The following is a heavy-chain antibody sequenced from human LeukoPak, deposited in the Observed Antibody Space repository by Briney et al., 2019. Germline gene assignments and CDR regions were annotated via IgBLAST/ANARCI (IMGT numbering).Heavy chain of an antibody. CDR3: ARGGTVTLYYYYGMDV. J-gene: IGHJ6*02. CDR2: IYHSGST. V-gene: IGHV4-30-2*01. D-gene: IGHD4-17*01. CDR1: GGSISSGGYS. Sequence: SQTLSLTCAVSGGSISSGGYSWSWIRQPPGRGLEWIGYIYHSGSTYYNPSLKSRVTISVDRSKNQFSLKLSSVTAADTAVYYCARGGTVTLYYYYGMDVWGQGTTVTVSS.